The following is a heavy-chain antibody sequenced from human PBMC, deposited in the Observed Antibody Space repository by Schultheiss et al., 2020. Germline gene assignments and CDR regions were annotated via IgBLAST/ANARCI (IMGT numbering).Heavy chain of an antibody. Sequence: GESLKISCAASGFAFSSEEMNWIRQAPGKGLEWISYISDSGSTIYYADSEGRFTISRDNAKNSLFLQMSRLRAEDTGLYYCARSLSSGWPIDLWGQGTLVTVAS. V-gene: IGHV3-48*03. J-gene: IGHJ5*02. CDR3: ARSLSSGWPIDL. CDR2: ISDSGSTI. D-gene: IGHD6-19*01. CDR1: GFAFSSEE.